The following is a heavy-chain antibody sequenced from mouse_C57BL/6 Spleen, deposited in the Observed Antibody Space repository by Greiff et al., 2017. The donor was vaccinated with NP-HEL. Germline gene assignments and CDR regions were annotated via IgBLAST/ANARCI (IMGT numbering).Heavy chain of an antibody. CDR1: GFTFSDYY. D-gene: IGHD2-5*01. J-gene: IGHJ4*01. Sequence: DVKLVESEGGLVQPGSSMKLSCTASGFTFSDYYMAWVRQVPEKGLEWVANINYDGSSTYYLDSLKSRFIISGDNAKNILYLQMSSLKSEDTATYYCARDGHYSNYDYAMDYWGQGTSVTVSS. CDR2: INYDGSST. V-gene: IGHV5-16*01. CDR3: ARDGHYSNYDYAMDY.